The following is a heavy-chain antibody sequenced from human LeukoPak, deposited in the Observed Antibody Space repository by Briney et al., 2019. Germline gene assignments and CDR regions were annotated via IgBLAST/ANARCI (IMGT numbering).Heavy chain of an antibody. Sequence: SETLSLTCSAYGGSFSDFFWTWIRQPPGEGLEWIGEINLSGTTNYNPSLKSRVSISGDTSKNQFSLRLDSVTAADTAVYYCAREGGYYHDNWFDPWGQGTLVTVSS. CDR1: GGSFSDFF. V-gene: IGHV4-34*01. J-gene: IGHJ5*02. CDR2: INLSGTT. CDR3: AREGGYYHDNWFDP. D-gene: IGHD3-22*01.